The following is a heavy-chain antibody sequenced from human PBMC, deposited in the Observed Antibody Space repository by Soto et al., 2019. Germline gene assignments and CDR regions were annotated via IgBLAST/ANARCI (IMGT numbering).Heavy chain of an antibody. CDR3: AREVIVVVRPYNWFHP. V-gene: IGHV1-46*01. Sequence: ASVKVSCKASGYTFTSYYMHWVRQAPGQGLEWMGIINPSGGSTSYAQKFQGRVTMTRDTSTSTVYVELSSLRSEDTAVYYCAREVIVVVRPYNWFHPWGQGTLVTVSS. CDR2: INPSGGST. D-gene: IGHD3-22*01. CDR1: GYTFTSYY. J-gene: IGHJ5*02.